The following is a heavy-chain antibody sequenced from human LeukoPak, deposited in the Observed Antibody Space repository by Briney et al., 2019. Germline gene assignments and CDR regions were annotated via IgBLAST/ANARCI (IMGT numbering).Heavy chain of an antibody. CDR1: GFTFGDYS. J-gene: IGHJ4*02. CDR2: ISSSSRDI. D-gene: IGHD5-24*01. V-gene: IGHV3-48*01. Sequence: PGGSLRLSCSASGFTFGDYSMNWVRQAPGKGLEWVSYISSSSRDIYYAESVKGRFTISRGNTRSSLYLQMNSLRVEDTGVYYCARDGGRWLQYNDWGQGTLVTVSS. CDR3: ARDGGRWLQYND.